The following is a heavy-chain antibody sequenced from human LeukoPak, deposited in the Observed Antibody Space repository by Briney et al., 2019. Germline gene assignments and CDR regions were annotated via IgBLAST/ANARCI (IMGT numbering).Heavy chain of an antibody. Sequence: SQGLSLTCTVSGGSISSGGYYWSWLRQHPGKGLEWIGYIYYSGSTYYNPSLKSRVTISVATSKNQFSLKLSSVTAADTAVYYCAREGYCSSTSCSGNWFDPWGQGTLVTVSS. D-gene: IGHD2-2*01. J-gene: IGHJ5*02. CDR3: AREGYCSSTSCSGNWFDP. V-gene: IGHV4-31*03. CDR2: IYYSGST. CDR1: GGSISSGGYY.